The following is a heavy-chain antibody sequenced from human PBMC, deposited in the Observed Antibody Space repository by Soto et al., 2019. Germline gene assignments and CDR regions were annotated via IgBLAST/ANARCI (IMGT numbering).Heavy chain of an antibody. Sequence: PSETLSLTCTVPGGSISSSSYYWGWIRQPTGKGLEWIGSIYYSGSTYYNPSLKSRVTISVDTSKNQFSLKLSSVTAADTAVYYCARPSRTSIAAAGIRYYYYGMDVWGQGTTVTVSS. D-gene: IGHD6-13*01. J-gene: IGHJ6*02. CDR3: ARPSRTSIAAAGIRYYYYGMDV. CDR1: GGSISSSSYY. CDR2: IYYSGST. V-gene: IGHV4-39*01.